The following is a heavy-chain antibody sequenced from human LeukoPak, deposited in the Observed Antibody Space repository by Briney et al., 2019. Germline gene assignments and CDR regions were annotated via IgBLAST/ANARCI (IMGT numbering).Heavy chain of an antibody. D-gene: IGHD3-10*01. J-gene: IGHJ2*01. CDR2: INHSGST. Sequence: SETLSLTCAVYVGSFSDYYWTWIRQPPGKGLEWIGEINHSGSTNYNPSLKSRVTISADPSKNQFSLRLNSVTAADTAVYYCARGSGSGAYGYLDLWRRGTLVTVSS. CDR3: ARGSGSGAYGYLDL. CDR1: VGSFSDYY. V-gene: IGHV4-34*01.